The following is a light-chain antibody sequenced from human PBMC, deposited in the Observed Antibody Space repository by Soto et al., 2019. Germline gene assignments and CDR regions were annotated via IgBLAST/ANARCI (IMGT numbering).Light chain of an antibody. Sequence: QAALTQPASVSGSPGQSITISCTGTSSDVGGYNYVSWYQQHPGKAPKFMIYDVSSRPSGVSNSFSGSKSGNTASLTISGLQAEDDADYYCCSYTTSNTRQIVFGTGTKLTVL. J-gene: IGLJ1*01. CDR2: DVS. CDR1: SSDVGGYNY. V-gene: IGLV2-14*03. CDR3: CSYTTSNTRQIV.